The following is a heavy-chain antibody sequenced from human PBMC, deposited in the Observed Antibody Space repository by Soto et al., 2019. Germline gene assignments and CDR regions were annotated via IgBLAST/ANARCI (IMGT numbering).Heavy chain of an antibody. D-gene: IGHD2-2*01. Sequence: EVQLVESGGGLVQPGGSLRLSCAASGFTFSSYEMNWVRQAPGKGLEWVSYIRSSGSTIYYADSVKGRFTICRDNGKNSLYLQMNSLRAEDTAVYYCARDRRDCSSTRCYWDLEYSSSDDFDYWSQGTLVTVSS. CDR3: ARDRRDCSSTRCYWDLEYSSSDDFDY. CDR2: IRSSGSTI. V-gene: IGHV3-48*03. CDR1: GFTFSSYE. J-gene: IGHJ4*02.